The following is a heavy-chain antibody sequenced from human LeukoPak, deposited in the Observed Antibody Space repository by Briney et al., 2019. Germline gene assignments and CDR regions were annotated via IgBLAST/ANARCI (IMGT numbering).Heavy chain of an antibody. CDR1: GFTFSSYW. CDR3: ARGGGGSYYDILTGYH. J-gene: IGHJ5*02. Sequence: GGSLRLSCAASGFTFSSYWMHWVRQAPGKGLVWVSRINSDGSSTSYADSVKGRFTISRDNAKNTLYLQMNSLRAEDTAVYYCARGGGGSYYDILTGYHWGQGTLVTVSS. D-gene: IGHD3-9*01. V-gene: IGHV3-74*01. CDR2: INSDGSST.